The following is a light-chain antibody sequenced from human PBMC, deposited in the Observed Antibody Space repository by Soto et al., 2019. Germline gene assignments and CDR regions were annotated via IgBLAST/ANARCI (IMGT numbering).Light chain of an antibody. J-gene: IGKJ1*01. CDR3: QQYGSSPWT. CDR1: QSVSSSY. CDR2: GAS. Sequence: EIVLTQSPGTLSLSPGERATLSCRASQSVSSSYLAWYQQKPGQAPRLLIYGASSRDTGIPDRFSGSGSGTDFTLTISRLEPEDFAVYYCQQYGSSPWTFGQGTKGEIK. V-gene: IGKV3-20*01.